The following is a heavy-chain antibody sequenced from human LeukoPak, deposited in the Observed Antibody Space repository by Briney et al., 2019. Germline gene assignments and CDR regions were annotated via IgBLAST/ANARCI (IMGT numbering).Heavy chain of an antibody. CDR1: GGTFSSYA. J-gene: IGHJ6*02. V-gene: IGHV1-69*13. D-gene: IGHD3-22*01. CDR2: IIPIFGTA. CDR3: ARVESIVVVITDYYYYGMDV. Sequence: SVKVSCKASGGTFSSYAISWVRQAPGQGLEWMGGIIPIFGTANYAQKFQGRVTITADESTSTAYMELSSLRSEDTAVYYCARVESIVVVITDYYYYGMDVSGQGTTVTVSS.